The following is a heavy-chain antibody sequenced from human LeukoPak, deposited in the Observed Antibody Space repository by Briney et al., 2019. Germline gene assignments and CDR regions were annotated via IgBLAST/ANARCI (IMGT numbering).Heavy chain of an antibody. CDR3: NSGGGNGGQ. V-gene: IGHV3-15*01. Sequence: GGSLRLSCAASGFTFSNAWMNWMGWVRQAPGKGLEWVGRIKIKTDGGTPDYAAPVKGRFTISRDDSKNTVYLQMNSLKTEDTGLEFWNSGGGNGGQRGQGTLVSVSS. CDR1: GFTFSNAW. D-gene: IGHD1-1*01. CDR2: IKIKTDGGTP. J-gene: IGHJ4*02.